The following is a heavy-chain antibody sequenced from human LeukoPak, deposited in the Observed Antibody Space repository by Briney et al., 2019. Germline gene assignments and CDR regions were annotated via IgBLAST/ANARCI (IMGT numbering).Heavy chain of an antibody. D-gene: IGHD4-17*01. Sequence: SQTLSLTCTVSGGSISSSSYYCGWIRQPPGKGLEWIGSIYYSGSTYYNPSLKSRVTISVDTSKNQFSLKLSSVTAADTAVYYCARHDRMTTVTGFDYWGQGTLVTVSS. CDR3: ARHDRMTTVTGFDY. J-gene: IGHJ4*02. V-gene: IGHV4-39*01. CDR2: IYYSGST. CDR1: GGSISSSSYY.